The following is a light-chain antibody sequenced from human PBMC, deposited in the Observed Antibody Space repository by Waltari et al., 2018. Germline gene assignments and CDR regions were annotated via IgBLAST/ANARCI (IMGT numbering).Light chain of an antibody. CDR1: LLPKKY. V-gene: IGLV3-27*01. J-gene: IGLJ3*02. Sequence: SYELTQPSSVSVSPGQAARITCSGDLLPKKYTRWFQQKPGQAPVLVIYKDTERPSGISERFSCSSSGTTVTLTISGARVEDEADYYCYSETDNDLWVFGGGTKLTVL. CDR3: YSETDNDLWV. CDR2: KDT.